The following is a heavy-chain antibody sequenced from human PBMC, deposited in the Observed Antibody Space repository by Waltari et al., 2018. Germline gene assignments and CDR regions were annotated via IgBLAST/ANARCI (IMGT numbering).Heavy chain of an antibody. J-gene: IGHJ4*02. Sequence: EVQLVESGGGLVEPGGSLRLSCVASGFSFRNYWMSWVRQAPGKGLEWVADIKQDGNKKYYVGSVKGRFTISRDNAKNSVYLQMNSLRPEDTAVYYCARDWEGERPNFDYWGQGTLVTVSS. CDR2: IKQDGNKK. D-gene: IGHD1-26*01. CDR3: ARDWEGERPNFDY. V-gene: IGHV3-7*04. CDR1: GFSFRNYW.